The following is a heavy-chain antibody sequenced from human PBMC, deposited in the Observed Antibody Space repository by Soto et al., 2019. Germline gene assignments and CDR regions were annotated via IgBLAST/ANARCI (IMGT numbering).Heavy chain of an antibody. J-gene: IGHJ3*02. D-gene: IGHD2-15*01. V-gene: IGHV4-59*01. Sequence: SETLSLTCTVSGGSLNNYYWSWIRQPPGKGLECIGYIYYSGSTNYNPSLKSRVTISVDTSKNQFSLKLSSVTAADTAVYYCARQPPTPAPFDTWGQGTMVT. CDR3: ARQPPTPAPFDT. CDR2: IYYSGST. CDR1: GGSLNNYY.